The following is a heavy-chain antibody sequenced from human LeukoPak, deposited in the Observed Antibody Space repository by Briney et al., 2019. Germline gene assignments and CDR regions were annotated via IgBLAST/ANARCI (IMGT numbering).Heavy chain of an antibody. D-gene: IGHD2-15*01. CDR2: IRYDGSNK. Sequence: GGSLRLSCAASGFTFSSYGMHWVRQAPGKGLEWVAFIRYDGSNKYYADSVKGRFTISRDNSKNTLYLQMNSLRAEDTAVYYCAKWGGYCSGGSCYEDWFDPWGQGTLVTVSS. V-gene: IGHV3-30*02. J-gene: IGHJ5*02. CDR1: GFTFSSYG. CDR3: AKWGGYCSGGSCYEDWFDP.